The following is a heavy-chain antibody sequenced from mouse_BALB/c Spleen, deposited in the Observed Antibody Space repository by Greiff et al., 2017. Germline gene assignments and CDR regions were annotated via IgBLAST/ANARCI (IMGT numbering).Heavy chain of an antibody. D-gene: IGHD2-4*01. CDR1: GFTFSSYA. Sequence: EVMLVESGGGLVKPGGSLKLSCAASGFTFSSYAMSWVRQTPEKRLEWVASISSGGSTYYPDSVKGRFTISRDNARNILYLQMSSLRSEDTAMYYCAREGDDYDGFAYWGQGTLVTVSA. CDR3: AREGDDYDGFAY. V-gene: IGHV5-6-5*01. J-gene: IGHJ3*01. CDR2: ISSGGST.